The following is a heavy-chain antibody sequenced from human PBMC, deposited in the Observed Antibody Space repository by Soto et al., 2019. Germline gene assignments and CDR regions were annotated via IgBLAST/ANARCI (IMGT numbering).Heavy chain of an antibody. J-gene: IGHJ4*02. Sequence: PSETLSLTCTLSGGTIGSYYWSWIRQPPGKGLEWIGYIYFTGSTNYNPSLKSRITISVDTSKNQFSLKLSSVTAADTAVYYCARGSCSSASCYTGDYWGQGTLVTVS. CDR1: GGTIGSYY. V-gene: IGHV4-59*01. CDR3: ARGSCSSASCYTGDY. CDR2: IYFTGST. D-gene: IGHD2-2*02.